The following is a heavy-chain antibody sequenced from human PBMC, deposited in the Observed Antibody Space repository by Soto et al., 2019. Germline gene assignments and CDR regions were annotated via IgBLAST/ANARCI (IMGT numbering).Heavy chain of an antibody. CDR1: GVALVSYA. CDR3: AKDGNNWNVNWFDP. Sequence: ALRLSCAGSGVALVSYAMIWFRRAPGKGLEWVSAISGSGGSTYYADSVKGRFTISRDNSKNTLYLQMNSLRAEDTAVYYCAKDGNNWNVNWFDPWVQGTLVTVSS. CDR2: ISGSGGST. D-gene: IGHD1-1*01. V-gene: IGHV3-23*01. J-gene: IGHJ5*02.